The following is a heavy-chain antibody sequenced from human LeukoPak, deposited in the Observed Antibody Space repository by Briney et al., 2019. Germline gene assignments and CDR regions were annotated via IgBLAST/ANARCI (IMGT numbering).Heavy chain of an antibody. V-gene: IGHV3-23*01. CDR2: SAGGDIT. D-gene: IGHD5-18*01. J-gene: IGHJ4*02. CDR1: GFTFRTFP. CDR3: ARAFGYGSF. Sequence: GGSLRLSCAASGFTFRTFPMGWVRQAPGKGLEWVSASAGGDITFYSDSVRGRFTISRDNSKDTLYLQMNSLRAEDTAVYYCARAFGYGSFWGQGTLVTVSS.